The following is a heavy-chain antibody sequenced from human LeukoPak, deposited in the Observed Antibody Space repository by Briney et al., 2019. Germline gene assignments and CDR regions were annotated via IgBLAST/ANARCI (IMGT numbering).Heavy chain of an antibody. CDR1: GFTFSSNW. J-gene: IGHJ4*02. CDR2: INSDGSTT. Sequence: PGGSLRLSCAASGFTFSSNWMYWVPQAPGQGLVWVSRINSDGSTTSYVDSVKGRFTISRDNAKSTLYLQMNSLRAEDTAVYYCARGGPIDYWGQGTLVTVSS. V-gene: IGHV3-74*01. CDR3: ARGGPIDY.